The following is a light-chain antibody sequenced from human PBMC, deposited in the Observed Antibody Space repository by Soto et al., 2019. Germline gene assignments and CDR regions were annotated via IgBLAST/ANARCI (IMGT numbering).Light chain of an antibody. Sequence: QSALTQPPSVSGSPGLSVTISCTGSSSDIGSYTRVSWYQQPPASAPKLLIYEVTRRASGAPDRFPGSASGNTASLTISGVQAEDEADYYCSSYTSFDTVIFGGGTKVTVL. J-gene: IGLJ2*01. V-gene: IGLV2-18*02. CDR1: SSDIGSYTR. CDR2: EVT. CDR3: SSYTSFDTVI.